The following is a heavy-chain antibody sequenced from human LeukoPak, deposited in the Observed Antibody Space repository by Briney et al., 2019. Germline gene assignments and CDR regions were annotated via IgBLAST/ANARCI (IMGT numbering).Heavy chain of an antibody. CDR1: GYTFTSYA. J-gene: IGHJ4*02. V-gene: IGHV7-4-1*02. CDR3: ARDVLKYSSSWYYY. D-gene: IGHD6-13*01. CDR2: INTNTGNP. Sequence: ASVKVSCKASGYTFTSYAMNWVRQAPGQGLEWMGWINTNTGNPTYARGFTGRLVFSLDTSVSTAYLQISSLKAEDTAVYYCARDVLKYSSSWYYYWGQGTLVTVSS.